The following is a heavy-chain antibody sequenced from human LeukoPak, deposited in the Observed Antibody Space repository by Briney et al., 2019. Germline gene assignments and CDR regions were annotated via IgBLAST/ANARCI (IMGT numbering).Heavy chain of an antibody. V-gene: IGHV4-59*02. D-gene: IGHD2/OR15-2a*01. Sequence: SETLSLTCSVSGDSVTSTYWSWIRQPPGKGLEWIAYGHHSESSNYNPSFRSRVIIPVDTSRNQFSLRLSSVTAADTAIYYCARESAGSLHNSTAAFHYWGQGILVIVSS. CDR3: ARESAGSLHNSTAAFHY. CDR1: GDSVTSTY. CDR2: GHHSESS. J-gene: IGHJ4*02.